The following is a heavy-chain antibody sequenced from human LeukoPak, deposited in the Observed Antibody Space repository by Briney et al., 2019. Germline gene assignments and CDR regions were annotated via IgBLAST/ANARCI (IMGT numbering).Heavy chain of an antibody. CDR1: GVTFSSYG. CDR2: IRYEGSNK. V-gene: IGHV3-30*02. D-gene: IGHD5-12*01. J-gene: IGHJ6*03. Sequence: GGSLRLSCAASGVTFSSYGMHGVRQAPGKGLEWVAFIRYEGSNKYYADSVKGRFTISRDNSKKTLYLQMKSLRAEDTAVYYCAKGGGYEAQYYYYYLDVWGKGTTVPISS. CDR3: AKGGGYEAQYYYYYLDV.